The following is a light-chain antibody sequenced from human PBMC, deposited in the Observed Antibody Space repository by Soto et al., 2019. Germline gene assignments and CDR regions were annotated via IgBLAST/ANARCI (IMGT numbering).Light chain of an antibody. V-gene: IGLV1-44*01. CDR3: AARDDSLNGYV. CDR2: SNN. Sequence: QLVLTQPPSASGTPGQRVTISCSGSSSNIGRNIVNWYQHLPGTAPKLLIYSNNQRPSGVPDRFSGSKSGTSASLAISGLQSEDEADYYCAARDDSLNGYVFGTGTKLTVL. CDR1: SSNIGRNI. J-gene: IGLJ1*01.